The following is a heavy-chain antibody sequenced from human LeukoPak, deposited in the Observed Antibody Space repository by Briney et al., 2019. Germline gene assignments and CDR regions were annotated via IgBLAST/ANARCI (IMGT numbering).Heavy chain of an antibody. V-gene: IGHV1-8*01. D-gene: IGHD5-24*01. Sequence: ASVKVSCEASGYTFTSYDINWVRQATGQGLEWMGWMNPNSGNTGYAQKFQGRVTMTRNTSISTAYMELSSLRSEDTAVYYCARVLVDNDAFDIWGQGTMVTVSS. CDR3: ARVLVDNDAFDI. CDR2: MNPNSGNT. CDR1: GYTFTSYD. J-gene: IGHJ3*02.